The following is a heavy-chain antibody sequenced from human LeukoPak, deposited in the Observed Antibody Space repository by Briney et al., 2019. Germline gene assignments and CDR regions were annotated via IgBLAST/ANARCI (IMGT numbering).Heavy chain of an antibody. D-gene: IGHD2-2*01. CDR1: GGTFSSHA. CDR2: IIPIFGTA. CDR3: ARGGDILGYCSSTSCYDRAFDI. V-gene: IGHV1-69*13. Sequence: SVKVSCKASGGTFSSHAISWVRQAPGQGLEWMGGIIPIFGTANYAQKFQGRVTITADESTSTAYMELSSLRSEDTAVYYCARGGDILGYCSSTSCYDRAFDIWGQGTMVTVSS. J-gene: IGHJ3*02.